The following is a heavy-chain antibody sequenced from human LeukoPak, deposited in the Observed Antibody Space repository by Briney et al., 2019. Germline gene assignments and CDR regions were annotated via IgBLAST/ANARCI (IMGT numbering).Heavy chain of an antibody. CDR1: GFTFSSYA. Sequence: GGSLRLSCAASGFTFSSYAMSWVRQAPGKGLVWISNINEYGTTAYADSVKGRFTISRDNAKNTLYLQMNSLRAEDTAVYFCARVRGGNWGHGTLVTVSS. J-gene: IGHJ4*01. V-gene: IGHV3-74*01. CDR3: ARVRGGN. D-gene: IGHD3-16*01. CDR2: INEYGTT.